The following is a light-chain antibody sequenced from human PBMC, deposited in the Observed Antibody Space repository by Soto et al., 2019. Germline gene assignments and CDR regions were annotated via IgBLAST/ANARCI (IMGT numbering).Light chain of an antibody. CDR1: QSLLHSNGYNN. CDR3: KQALQTPPWT. J-gene: IGKJ1*01. CDR2: LGS. Sequence: DIVMTQSPLSLPVTPGEPASISCRSSQSLLHSNGYNNLDWFLQKPGHSLQLLIYLGSHRSSGVPDRFRVSGSGTDFTLKISRVEAEDVVVYYGKQALQTPPWTCGQGTKVDIK. V-gene: IGKV2-28*01.